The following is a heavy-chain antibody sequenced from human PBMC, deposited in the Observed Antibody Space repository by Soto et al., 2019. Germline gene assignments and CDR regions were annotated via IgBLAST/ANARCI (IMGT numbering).Heavy chain of an antibody. CDR3: TFKSSGSPFDS. J-gene: IGHJ4*02. V-gene: IGHV3-7*05. CDR1: GFTFSEYW. CDR2: IKYDASEK. D-gene: IGHD3-10*01. Sequence: GGSLRLSCAASGFTFSEYWMNWVRQAPGKGLEWLANIKYDASEKYYVDSVRGRFTISRDNAKNTLYLQMNSLRAEDTAIYYCTFKSSGSPFDSWGQGTLVTVSS.